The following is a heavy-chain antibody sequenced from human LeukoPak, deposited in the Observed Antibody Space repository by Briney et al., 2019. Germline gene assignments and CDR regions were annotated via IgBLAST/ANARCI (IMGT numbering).Heavy chain of an antibody. CDR3: ARGKRRRTTVFYGMDV. V-gene: IGHV4-30-2*01. D-gene: IGHD4-17*01. CDR2: IYHSGST. Sequence: PSQTLSLTCAVSGGSISSGGYSWSWIRQPPGKGLEWIGYIYHSGSTYYNPSLKSRVTISVDRSKNQFSLKLSSVTAADTAVYYCARGKRRRTTVFYGMDVWGQGTTVTVSS. CDR1: GGSISSGGYS. J-gene: IGHJ6*02.